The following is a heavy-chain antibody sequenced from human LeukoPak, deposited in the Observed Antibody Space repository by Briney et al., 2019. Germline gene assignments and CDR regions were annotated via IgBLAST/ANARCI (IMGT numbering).Heavy chain of an antibody. Sequence: PGGSLRLSCTGSGFTFGHYALAWVRQAPGKGLEWLGFIRSQAYGGTIEYAASVKGRFSISRDNSKSIADLQINSLKTEDTAVYYCARGGDFGVPGPLGIDAFDIWGQGTMVTVSS. D-gene: IGHD2-2*01. J-gene: IGHJ3*02. CDR1: GFTFGHYA. V-gene: IGHV3-49*04. CDR2: IRSQAYGGTI. CDR3: ARGGDFGVPGPLGIDAFDI.